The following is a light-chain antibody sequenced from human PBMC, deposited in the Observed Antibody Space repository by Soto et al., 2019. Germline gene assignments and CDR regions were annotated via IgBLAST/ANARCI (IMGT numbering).Light chain of an antibody. CDR2: EGG. V-gene: IGLV2-23*01. Sequence: LTPPSSVSGAPGQSIGLPGPGTGTDVGSYNLVSWYQQHPGKAPKLMISEGGKRPSGVSNRFSGYKSGNTASLTISGLQAEDEADYYCCSFAGASTYVFGTGTKVTVL. J-gene: IGLJ1*01. CDR1: GTDVGSYNL. CDR3: CSFAGASTYV.